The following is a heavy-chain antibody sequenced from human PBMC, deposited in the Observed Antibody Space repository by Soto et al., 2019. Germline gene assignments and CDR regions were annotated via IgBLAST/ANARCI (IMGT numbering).Heavy chain of an antibody. CDR3: ARSLYSGSYTNWFDP. Sequence: SETLSLTCTVSGGSISSYYWSWIRQPPGKGLEYIGYIYYSGSTNYNPSLKSRVTISVDTSKKQFSLTLSSVTAADTAVDYCARSLYSGSYTNWFDPWGQGTLVTVSS. J-gene: IGHJ5*02. D-gene: IGHD1-26*01. CDR1: GGSISSYY. V-gene: IGHV4-59*01. CDR2: IYYSGST.